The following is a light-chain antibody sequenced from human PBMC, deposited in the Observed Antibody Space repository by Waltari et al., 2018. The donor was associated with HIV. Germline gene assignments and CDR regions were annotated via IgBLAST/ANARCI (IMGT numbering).Light chain of an antibody. CDR3: QQYNSYPFT. Sequence: DIQMTQSPSSLSASVGGRVTITCRASQDIRNFLAWFQQKPGKAPQSLIYAASSLQSGVPSIFSGSGSGTDFTLSISSLQPEDCATYYCQQYNSYPFTFGPGTKVDIK. CDR2: AAS. CDR1: QDIRNF. J-gene: IGKJ3*01. V-gene: IGKV1-16*01.